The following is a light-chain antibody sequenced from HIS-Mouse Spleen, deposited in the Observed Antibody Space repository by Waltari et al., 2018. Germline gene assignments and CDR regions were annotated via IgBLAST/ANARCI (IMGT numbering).Light chain of an antibody. CDR1: TLDVGGSTY. CDR3: SSYAGSNNLV. CDR2: GVS. J-gene: IGLJ2*01. Sequence: QSALTQPPSASGSPGQSVTLSSTGTTLDVGGSTYVSWYQQHPGKAPKLIIYGVSKRPSGVPDRFSGSKSGNTGSLTVSGLQAEDEADYYCSSYAGSNNLVFGGGTKLTVL. V-gene: IGLV2-8*01.